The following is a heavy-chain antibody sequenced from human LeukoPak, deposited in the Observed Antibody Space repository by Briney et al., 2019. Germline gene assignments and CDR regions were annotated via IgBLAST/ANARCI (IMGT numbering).Heavy chain of an antibody. CDR3: SRSSGSYYTGYFDY. CDR2: INLNGGST. V-gene: IGHV1-46*01. Sequence: GASVKVSCKASGYTFTSYYMHWVRQAPGQGLEWMGIINLNGGSTSYAQKFQVRVSMTRDMSTSTVYMELSSLRSKDTAVYYCSRSSGSYYTGYFDYWGQGTLVTVSA. CDR1: GYTFTSYY. J-gene: IGHJ4*02. D-gene: IGHD1-26*01.